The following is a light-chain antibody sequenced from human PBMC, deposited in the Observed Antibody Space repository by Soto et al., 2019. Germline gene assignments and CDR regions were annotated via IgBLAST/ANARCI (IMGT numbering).Light chain of an antibody. CDR3: QQYDNLPLFT. V-gene: IGKV1-33*01. Sequence: DIQMTQSPSSLSASVGDRVTITCQASQDISNYLNWYQQKPGKAPKLLIYDASNLETGVPSRFSGSCSGTDFTFTISSLQPEDIATYYCQQYDNLPLFTFGPGTKVDIK. CDR1: QDISNY. J-gene: IGKJ3*01. CDR2: DAS.